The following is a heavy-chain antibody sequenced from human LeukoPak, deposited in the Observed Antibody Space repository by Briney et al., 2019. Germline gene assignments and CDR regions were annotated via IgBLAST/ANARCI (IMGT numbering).Heavy chain of an antibody. Sequence: ASVKVSCKTSGYSFTNYGITWVRQAPGQGLEWMGWISGYNSKTFYAQKFQGRVTMTRDTSINTAYMELSRLRSDDTAVYYCARDLRVRGPMDVWGEGTTITISS. CDR1: GYSFTNYG. D-gene: IGHD3-10*01. CDR2: ISGYNSKT. J-gene: IGHJ6*03. CDR3: ARDLRVRGPMDV. V-gene: IGHV1-18*01.